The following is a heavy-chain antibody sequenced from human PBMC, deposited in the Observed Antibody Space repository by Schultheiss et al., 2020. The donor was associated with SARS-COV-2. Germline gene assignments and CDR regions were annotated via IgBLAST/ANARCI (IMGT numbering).Heavy chain of an antibody. Sequence: GGSLRLSWSVSGFSFSSYAMHWVRQAPGKGLEWVAVISYDGNDKYYADSVKGRFTISRDNSKNTLYLQMNSLRAEDTAVYYCAKVFACSSTSCFYYYYYYGMDVWGQGTTVTVAS. CDR3: AKVFACSSTSCFYYYYYYGMDV. CDR2: ISYDGNDK. CDR1: GFSFSSYA. J-gene: IGHJ6*02. V-gene: IGHV3-30*07. D-gene: IGHD2-2*01.